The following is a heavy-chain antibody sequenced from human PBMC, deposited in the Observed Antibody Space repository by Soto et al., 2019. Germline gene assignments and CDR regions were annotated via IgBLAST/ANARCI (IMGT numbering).Heavy chain of an antibody. CDR3: ARGKTNYYDTPRDYFDY. D-gene: IGHD3-22*01. CDR2: INAGNGNT. Sequence: ASVKVSCKASGYTLTSYPIHWVRQAPGQRLEWMGWINAGNGNTRYSQKFQGRVTITRDTSASTAYMELSSLRSEDTAVYYCARGKTNYYDTPRDYFDYWGQGTLVTVSS. CDR1: GYTLTSYP. V-gene: IGHV1-3*01. J-gene: IGHJ4*02.